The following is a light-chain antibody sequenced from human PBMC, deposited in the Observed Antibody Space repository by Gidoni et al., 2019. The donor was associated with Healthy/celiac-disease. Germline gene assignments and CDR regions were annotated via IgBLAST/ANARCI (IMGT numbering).Light chain of an antibody. J-gene: IGLJ1*01. CDR3: SSYTSSSTRV. CDR1: SSDVGGYNY. Sequence: QSALTQPASVSGSPGQSITISCTGTSSDVGGYNYVSWYQQHPVKAPKLMIYDVSNRPSGFSNRFSGSKSGNTASLTISGLQAEDEADYYCSSYTSSSTRVFGTGTKVTVL. CDR2: DVS. V-gene: IGLV2-14*01.